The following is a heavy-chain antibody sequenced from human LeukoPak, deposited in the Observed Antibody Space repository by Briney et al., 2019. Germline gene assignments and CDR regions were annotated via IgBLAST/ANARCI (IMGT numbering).Heavy chain of an antibody. D-gene: IGHD6-19*01. CDR1: GYTFTSYD. J-gene: IGHJ6*03. V-gene: IGHV1-8*01. CDR3: ARGKRAVAGKGRPYYYYMDV. CDR2: MNPNSGNT. Sequence: GASVKVSCKASGYTFTSYDINWVRQATGQGLEWMGWMNPNSGNTGYAQKFQGRVTMTRNTSISTAYMELSSLRSEDTAVYYCARGKRAVAGKGRPYYYYMDVWGKGTTVTVSS.